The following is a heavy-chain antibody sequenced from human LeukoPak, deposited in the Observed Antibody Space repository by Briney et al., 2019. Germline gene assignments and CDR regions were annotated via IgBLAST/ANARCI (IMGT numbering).Heavy chain of an antibody. J-gene: IGHJ4*02. CDR2: IYYSGST. CDR3: ARQAYMVRGVKYFDY. V-gene: IGHV4-59*05. Sequence: PSETLSLTCTVSGGSISSYYWSWIRQPPGKGLGWIGSIYYSGSTYYNPSLKSRVTISVDTSKNQFSLKLSSVTAADTAVYYCARQAYMVRGVKYFDYWGQGTLVTVSS. CDR1: GGSISSYY. D-gene: IGHD3-10*01.